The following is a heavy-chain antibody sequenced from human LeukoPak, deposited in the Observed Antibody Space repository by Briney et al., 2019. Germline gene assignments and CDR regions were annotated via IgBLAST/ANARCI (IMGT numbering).Heavy chain of an antibody. Sequence: GASVKVSCKASGYTFTSYDINWVRQATGQGLEWMGWMNPNSGNTGYAQKFQGRVTMTRNTSISTAYMELSSLRSEDAAVYYCARSGALAAMVKYYYYYMDVWGKGTTVTVSS. J-gene: IGHJ6*03. D-gene: IGHD5-18*01. CDR1: GYTFTSYD. CDR3: ARSGALAAMVKYYYYYMDV. V-gene: IGHV1-8*01. CDR2: MNPNSGNT.